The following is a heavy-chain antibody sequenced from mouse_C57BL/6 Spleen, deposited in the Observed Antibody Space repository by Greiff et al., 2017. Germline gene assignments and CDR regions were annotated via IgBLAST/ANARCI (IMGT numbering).Heavy chain of an antibody. V-gene: IGHV7-1*01. Sequence: EVMLVESGGGLVQSGRSLRLSCATSGFTFSDFYMEWVRQAPGKGLEWIAASRNKANDYTTEYSASVKGRFIVSRDTSQSILYLQMNALRAEDTAIYYCASDARGGNYFDYWGQGTTLTVSS. CDR3: ASDARGGNYFDY. CDR1: GFTFSDFY. J-gene: IGHJ2*01. CDR2: SRNKANDYTT. D-gene: IGHD1-1*02.